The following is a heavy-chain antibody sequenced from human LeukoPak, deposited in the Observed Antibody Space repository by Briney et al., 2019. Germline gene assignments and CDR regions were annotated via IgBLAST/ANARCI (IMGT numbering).Heavy chain of an antibody. Sequence: SETLSLTCTVSGGSISSGGYYWSWIRQHPGKGLEWIGYIYYSGSTYYNPSLKSRVTISVDTSKNHFSLKLSSVTAADTAVYYCARSGIAAAGNRSYYFDYWGQGTLVTVSS. CDR3: ARSGIAAAGNRSYYFDY. CDR2: IYYSGST. D-gene: IGHD6-13*01. J-gene: IGHJ4*02. V-gene: IGHV4-31*03. CDR1: GGSISSGGYY.